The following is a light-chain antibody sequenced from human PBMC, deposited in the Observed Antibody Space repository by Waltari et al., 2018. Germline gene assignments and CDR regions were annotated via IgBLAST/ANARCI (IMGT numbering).Light chain of an antibody. CDR2: DAS. CDR1: QSVNSD. Sequence: EVVMTQSPATLSVSPGELVTPPCRASQSVNSDLAWYQQKPGQAPRLLIYDASTRATGIPARFSGSGSGTDFTLTITNIQSEDFAVYFCQQYDIWPPLTFGQGTRLDIK. V-gene: IGKV3-15*01. J-gene: IGKJ5*01. CDR3: QQYDIWPPLT.